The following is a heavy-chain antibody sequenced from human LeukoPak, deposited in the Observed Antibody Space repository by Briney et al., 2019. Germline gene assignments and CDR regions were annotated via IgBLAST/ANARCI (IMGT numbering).Heavy chain of an antibody. CDR2: IRGSGGST. J-gene: IGHJ4*02. Sequence: GGSLRLSCAASGFTFSTYAMTWVRQAPGSGLEWVSTIRGSGGSTYYADSVKGRFTISRDISKNTLYLQMNNLRAEDTAVYYCARYCSGGNCYSGLVYWGQGTLVAVSS. CDR1: GFTFSTYA. V-gene: IGHV3-23*01. CDR3: ARYCSGGNCYSGLVY. D-gene: IGHD2-15*01.